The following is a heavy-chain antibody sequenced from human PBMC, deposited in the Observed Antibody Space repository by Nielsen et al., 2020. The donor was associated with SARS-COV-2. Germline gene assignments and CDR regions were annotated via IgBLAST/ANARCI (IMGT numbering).Heavy chain of an antibody. Sequence: GGSLRLSCAASGFTFSSYWMSWVRQAPGKGLEWVANIKQDGSEKYYVDSVKGRFTISRDNSKNTLYLQMNSLRAEDTAVYYCAREGAVADYSGIDYWGQGTLVTVSS. V-gene: IGHV3-7*01. CDR3: AREGAVADYSGIDY. CDR1: GFTFSSYW. J-gene: IGHJ4*02. CDR2: IKQDGSEK. D-gene: IGHD6-19*01.